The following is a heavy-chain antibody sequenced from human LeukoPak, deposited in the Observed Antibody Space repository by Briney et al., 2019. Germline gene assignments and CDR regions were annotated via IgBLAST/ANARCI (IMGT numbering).Heavy chain of an antibody. D-gene: IGHD3-22*01. V-gene: IGHV4-34*01. CDR3: ARCPYDSSGYYDY. CDR1: GGSFSGNY. Sequence: PSETLSLTCAVYGGSFSGNYWSWIRQPPGKGLEWIGEIDHRGSTNYNPSLKSRVTISVDRSKNQFSLKLSSVTAADTAVYYCARCPYDSSGYYDYWGQGTLVTVSS. J-gene: IGHJ4*02. CDR2: IDHRGST.